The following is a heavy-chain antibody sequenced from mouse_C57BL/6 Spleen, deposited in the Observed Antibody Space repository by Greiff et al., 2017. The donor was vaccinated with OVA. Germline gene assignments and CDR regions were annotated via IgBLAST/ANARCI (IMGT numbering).Heavy chain of an antibody. CDR3: ARGGSNYVEFAY. J-gene: IGHJ3*01. Sequence: EVMLVESGGGLVKPGGSLKLSCAASGFTFSSYAMSWVRQTPEKRLEWVATISDGGSYTYYPDNVKGRFTISRDNAKNNLYLQMSHLKSEDTAMYYCARGGSNYVEFAYWGQGTLVTVSA. CDR2: ISDGGSYT. CDR1: GFTFSSYA. V-gene: IGHV5-4*03. D-gene: IGHD2-5*01.